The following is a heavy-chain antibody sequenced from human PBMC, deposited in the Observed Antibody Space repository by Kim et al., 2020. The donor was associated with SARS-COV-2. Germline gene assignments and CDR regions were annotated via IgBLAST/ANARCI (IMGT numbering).Heavy chain of an antibody. Sequence: GGSLRLSCAASGFTFSSYDMHWVRQATGKGLEWVSAIGTAGDTYYPGSVKGRFTISRENAKNSLYLQMNSLRAGDTAVYYCARADYYGSGSTTDGMEVWGQGTTVTVSS. D-gene: IGHD3-10*01. V-gene: IGHV3-13*04. J-gene: IGHJ6*02. CDR1: GFTFSSYD. CDR3: ARADYYGSGSTTDGMEV. CDR2: IGTAGDT.